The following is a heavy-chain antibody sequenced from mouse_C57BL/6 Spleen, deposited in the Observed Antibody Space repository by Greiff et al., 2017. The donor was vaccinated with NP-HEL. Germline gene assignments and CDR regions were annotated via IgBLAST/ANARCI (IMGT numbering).Heavy chain of an antibody. J-gene: IGHJ4*01. CDR1: GYSITSGYD. CDR2: ISYSGST. D-gene: IGHD2-1*01. V-gene: IGHV3-1*01. Sequence: VQLKESGPGMVKPSQSLSLTCTVTGYSITSGYDWHWIRHFPGNKLEWMGYISYSGSTNYNPSLKSRISITHDTSKNHFFLKLNSVTTEDTATYYCARGGYYGNYVPMDYWGQGTSVTVSS. CDR3: ARGGYYGNYVPMDY.